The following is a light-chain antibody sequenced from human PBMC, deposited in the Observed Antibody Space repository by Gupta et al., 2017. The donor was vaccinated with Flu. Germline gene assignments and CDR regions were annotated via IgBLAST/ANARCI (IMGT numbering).Light chain of an antibody. V-gene: IGKV1-39*01. CDR1: QSISSY. CDR3: QQSYSTLYS. J-gene: IGKJ2*03. CDR2: AAS. Sequence: DIQMTQSPSSLSASVGDRVTITCRASQSISSYINWYQQKPGKAPKLLIYAASSLQSGVPSRFSGSGSGTDFTLTISSLQPEDFATYYCQQSYSTLYSCDQGTKLEIK.